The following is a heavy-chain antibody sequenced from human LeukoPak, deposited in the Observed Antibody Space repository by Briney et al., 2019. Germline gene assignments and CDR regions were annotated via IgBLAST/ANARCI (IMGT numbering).Heavy chain of an antibody. CDR1: GGSISSSNW. D-gene: IGHD3-10*01. CDR2: IYHSGST. J-gene: IGHJ4*02. V-gene: IGHV4-4*02. Sequence: TLSLTCAVSGGSISSSNWWSWVRQPPGKGLEWIGEIYHSGSTNYNPSLKSRVTISVDKSKNQFSLKLSSVTAADTAVYYCARVAPFYYYGSGSYIDYWGQGTLVTVSS. CDR3: ARVAPFYYYGSGSYIDY.